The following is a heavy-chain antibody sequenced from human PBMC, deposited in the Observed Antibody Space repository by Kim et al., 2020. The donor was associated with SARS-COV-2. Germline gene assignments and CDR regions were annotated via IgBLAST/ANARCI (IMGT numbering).Heavy chain of an antibody. CDR3: ARSDRGLQIWLLDY. D-gene: IGHD5-18*01. V-gene: IGHV1-18*01. Sequence: ASVKVSCKASGYTFTSYGISWVRQAPGQGLEWMGWISAYNGNTNYAQKLQGRVTMTTDTSTSTAYMELRSLRSDHTAVYYCARSDRGLQIWLLDYWGQGTLVTVSS. CDR1: GYTFTSYG. J-gene: IGHJ4*02. CDR2: ISAYNGNT.